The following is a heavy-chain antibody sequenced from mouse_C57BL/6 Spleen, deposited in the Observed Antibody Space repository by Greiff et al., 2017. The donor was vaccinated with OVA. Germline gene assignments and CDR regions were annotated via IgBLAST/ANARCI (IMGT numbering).Heavy chain of an antibody. Sequence: EVKLVESGGGLVKPGGSLKLSCAASGFTFSDYGMHWVRQAPEKGLEWVAYISSGSSTIYYADTVKGRFTFSRDNAKNTLFLQMTSLRSEDTAMYYCAKTYYYGSSYDYYAMDYWGQGTSVTVSS. V-gene: IGHV5-17*01. CDR3: AKTYYYGSSYDYYAMDY. D-gene: IGHD1-1*01. J-gene: IGHJ4*01. CDR2: ISSGSSTI. CDR1: GFTFSDYG.